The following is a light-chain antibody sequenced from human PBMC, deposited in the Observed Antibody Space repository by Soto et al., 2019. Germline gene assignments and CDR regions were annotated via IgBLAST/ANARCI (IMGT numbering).Light chain of an antibody. Sequence: QAVVTQPPSVSGAPGQRVTISCTGSSSNIGAGYDVLWYQQLPGTAPKLLIYGNSNRPSGVPDRFSGSKSGTSASLAITGLQAEDEADYYCQSYDSSLSVWVFGGGTKLTVL. CDR1: SSNIGAGYD. J-gene: IGLJ3*02. CDR2: GNS. CDR3: QSYDSSLSVWV. V-gene: IGLV1-40*01.